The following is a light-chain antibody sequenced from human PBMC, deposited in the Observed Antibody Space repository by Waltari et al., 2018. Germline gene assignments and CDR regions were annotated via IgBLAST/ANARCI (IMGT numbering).Light chain of an antibody. V-gene: IGKV4-1*01. CDR2: GAS. J-gene: IGKJ1*01. CDR3: HQYHAWPPGRM. Sequence: DIVMTQSPDSLAVSLGERATINCKSSQSFLYSSNNLNYLAWYQQKPGQPPKLLIYGASTRATGVPARFSGSGSGTDFTLTIDSPQSEDSAVYYCHQYHAWPPGRMFGQGTKVEMK. CDR1: QSFLYSSNNLNY.